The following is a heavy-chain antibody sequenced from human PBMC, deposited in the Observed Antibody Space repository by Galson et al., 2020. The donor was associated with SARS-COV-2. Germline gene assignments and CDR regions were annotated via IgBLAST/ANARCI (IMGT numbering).Heavy chain of an antibody. CDR3: ARDGDDFWSGYYVGHDY. CDR1: GFTFSSYS. V-gene: IGHV3-21*01. Sequence: GSLRLSCAASGFTFSSYSMNWVRQAPGKGLEWVSSISSSSSYIYYADSVKGRFTISRDNAKNSLYLQMNSLRAEDTAVYYCARDGDDFWSGYYVGHDYWGQGTLVTVSS. CDR2: ISSSSSYI. D-gene: IGHD3-3*01. J-gene: IGHJ4*02.